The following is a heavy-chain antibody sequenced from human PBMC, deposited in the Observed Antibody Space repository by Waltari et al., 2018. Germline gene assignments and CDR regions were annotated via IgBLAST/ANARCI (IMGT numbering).Heavy chain of an antibody. CDR2: IYHSGST. Sequence: QVQLQESGPGLVKPSETLSLTCAVSGYSISSGYYWGWIRQPPGKGLEWLGNIYHSGSTHYNPALKSRVTISVDTSKNQFSLKLSSVTAADTAVYYCARRAAITAAGPTYYMDVWGKGTTVTVSS. V-gene: IGHV4-38-2*01. J-gene: IGHJ6*03. CDR3: ARRAAITAAGPTYYMDV. D-gene: IGHD6-13*01. CDR1: GYSISSGYY.